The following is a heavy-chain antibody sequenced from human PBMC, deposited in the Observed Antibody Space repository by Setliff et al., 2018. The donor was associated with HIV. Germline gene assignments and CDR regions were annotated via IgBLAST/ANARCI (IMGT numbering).Heavy chain of an antibody. CDR3: ARDNLYYNTCNASPVYGLDV. V-gene: IGHV1-46*01. CDR2: IAPSSGGI. J-gene: IGHJ6*02. CDR1: GYNFTSYI. Sequence: ASVKVSCKASGYNFTSYILHWVRQAAGRGLEWVGRIAPSSGGIHYAQKFQDRVTMTRDTSTSTVDMDLSRLRSEDTAVYFCARDNLYYNTCNASPVYGLDVWGQGTTVTV. D-gene: IGHD3-9*01.